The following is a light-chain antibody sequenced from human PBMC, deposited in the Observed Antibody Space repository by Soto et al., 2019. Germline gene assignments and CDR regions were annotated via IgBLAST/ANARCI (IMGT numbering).Light chain of an antibody. V-gene: IGLV2-14*03. J-gene: IGLJ3*02. CDR1: SSDVGAYNY. CDR2: DVS. CDR3: SSYTNSDSWV. Sequence: QSALTQPASMSGSPGQSITISCTGTSSDVGAYNYVSWYQQHPGKAPKFIIYDVSNRPSGISDRFSGSKSGNTASLTISGLQAEDEADYYCSSYTNSDSWVFGGGTKVTVL.